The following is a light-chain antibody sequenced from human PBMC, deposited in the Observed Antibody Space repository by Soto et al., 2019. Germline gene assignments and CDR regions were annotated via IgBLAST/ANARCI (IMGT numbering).Light chain of an antibody. V-gene: IGKV1-5*03. CDR1: QSISNW. CDR3: QQYDSYPWT. CDR2: KAS. Sequence: DIQMTQSPSTLSASGGDRVIITCRASQSISNWLAWYQQKPGKAPRLLIYKASRLENGVPSRFSGSGSGTEFTLTISSLQPDDSASYYCQQYDSYPWTFGQGTKVEIK. J-gene: IGKJ1*01.